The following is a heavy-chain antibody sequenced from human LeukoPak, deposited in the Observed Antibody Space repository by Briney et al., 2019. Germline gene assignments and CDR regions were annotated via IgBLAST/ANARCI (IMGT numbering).Heavy chain of an antibody. CDR2: ISSSSSYI. Sequence: GGSLRLSPAASRFTFTSYIMNWGPQAPGKGREELSSISSSSSYIYYADSVKGRFTISRDNDKNSLYLQMNSLRAEDTAVYDCAREIGIVADPIDIWGQGTMVTVSS. J-gene: IGHJ3*02. CDR3: AREIGIVADPIDI. D-gene: IGHD6-25*01. CDR1: RFTFTSYI. V-gene: IGHV3-21*01.